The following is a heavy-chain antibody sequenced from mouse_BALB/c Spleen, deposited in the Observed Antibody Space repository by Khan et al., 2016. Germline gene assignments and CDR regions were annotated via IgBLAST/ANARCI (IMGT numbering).Heavy chain of an antibody. V-gene: IGHV9-3-1*01. Sequence: QIQLVQSGPELKKPGETVKISCKASGYTFTNYGMNWVMQAPGKGLKWMGWINTYTGEPTYADDFKGRFVLSLETSASTAYLHIKNLKNEDTATYCCARFYYGYIIDHWGQGTTFTGSS. CDR2: INTYTGEP. CDR1: GYTFTNYG. D-gene: IGHD2-2*01. J-gene: IGHJ2*01. CDR3: ARFYYGYIIDH.